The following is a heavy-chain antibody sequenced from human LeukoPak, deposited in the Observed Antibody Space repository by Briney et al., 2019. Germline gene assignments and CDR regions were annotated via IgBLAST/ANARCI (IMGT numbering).Heavy chain of an antibody. J-gene: IGHJ6*02. V-gene: IGHV1-69*13. D-gene: IGHD5-18*01. CDR3: AGYSYGYYYYYGMDV. CDR1: GGTFSKYT. Sequence: GASVKVSCKASGGTFSKYTISWVRQRPGQGLEWMGGITPLFGTANYAQKFQGRVTITADESTSTAYMELSSLRSEDTAVYYCAGYSYGYYYYYGMDVWGQGTTVTVSS. CDR2: ITPLFGTA.